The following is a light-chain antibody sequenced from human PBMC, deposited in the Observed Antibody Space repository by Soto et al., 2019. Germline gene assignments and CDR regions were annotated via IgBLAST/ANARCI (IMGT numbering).Light chain of an antibody. CDR2: GAS. V-gene: IGKV3-20*01. Sequence: EIVLTQSPGTLSLSPEERATLSCRASQSVSSSFLAWYQQKVGQAPRLLIYGASSRATGIPDRFSGSGSGTDFTLTISRLEPEDFAVYYCQQYGSSPRTFGQGTRLEIK. CDR1: QSVSSSF. CDR3: QQYGSSPRT. J-gene: IGKJ5*01.